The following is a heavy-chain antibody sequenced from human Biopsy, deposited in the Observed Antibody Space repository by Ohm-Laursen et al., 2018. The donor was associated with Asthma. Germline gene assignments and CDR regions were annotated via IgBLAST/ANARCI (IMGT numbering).Heavy chain of an antibody. V-gene: IGHV4-34*01. Sequence: GTLSLTCDVYPGSFSGFFWTWIRQSPGKGLKWIGETNERGVTNNNPSLKSRVIISIDTYWNRVSLKLTSVTAADTAVYYCARGPELDVWGQGTTVTVSS. J-gene: IGHJ6*02. CDR2: TNERGVT. CDR1: PGSFSGFF. CDR3: ARGPELDV.